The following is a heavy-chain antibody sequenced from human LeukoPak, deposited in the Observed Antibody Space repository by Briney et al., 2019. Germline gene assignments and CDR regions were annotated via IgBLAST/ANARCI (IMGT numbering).Heavy chain of an antibody. D-gene: IGHD3-22*01. V-gene: IGHV3-21*01. CDR3: ARALGGYYYDSSGPVGY. Sequence: PGGSLRLSCAASGFTFSDHYMDWVRQAPGKGLEWVSSISSSSSYIYYADSVKGRFTISRDNAKNSLYLQMNSLRAEDTAVYYCARALGGYYYDSSGPVGYWGQGTLVTVSS. CDR1: GFTFSDHY. J-gene: IGHJ4*02. CDR2: ISSSSSYI.